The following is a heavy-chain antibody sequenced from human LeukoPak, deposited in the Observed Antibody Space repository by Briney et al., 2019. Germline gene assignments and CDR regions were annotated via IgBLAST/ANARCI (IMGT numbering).Heavy chain of an antibody. D-gene: IGHD6-6*01. CDR3: ARSFSAREYFEH. CDR2: LHSNGNNK. V-gene: IGHV3-30*02. CDR1: GFTISNHG. Sequence: GGSLRLSCAASGFTISNHGMHWVRQAPGKGLEWVAFLHSNGNNKYYADVVKGRFAISRDNSKNTLHLQMNSLRPEDTAVYYCARSFSAREYFEHWGQGTLVTVSS. J-gene: IGHJ1*01.